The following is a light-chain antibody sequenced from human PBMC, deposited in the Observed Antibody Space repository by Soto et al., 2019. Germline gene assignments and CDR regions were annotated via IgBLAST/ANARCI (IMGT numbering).Light chain of an antibody. V-gene: IGLV2-14*01. Sequence: QSVLTQPASVSGSPGQSITISCTGSGRDIGAYDYVSWYQQHPGKAPKLLIYGVKNRPSGVSYRFSASKSAFTASLTISGLQAEDEAHYYCSSYTNSYSYVLGHGTKVTVL. J-gene: IGLJ1*01. CDR2: GVK. CDR3: SSYTNSYSYV. CDR1: GRDIGAYDY.